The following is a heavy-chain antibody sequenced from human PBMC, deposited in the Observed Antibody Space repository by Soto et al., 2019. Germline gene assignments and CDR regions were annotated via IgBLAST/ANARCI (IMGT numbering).Heavy chain of an antibody. CDR1: GGSIINYY. V-gene: IGHV4-59*01. D-gene: IGHD3-16*01. Sequence: QVRLEESGPELVKPSETLSLTCSVSGGSIINYYWSWIRQPPGKGLEWIGYIHYSGSTNYSPSLKSRVTISVDTSQNHFSLKVTSVTAADTAVYYCPRGGASSLPFHYWCQGTLITVSS. J-gene: IGHJ4*02. CDR2: IHYSGST. CDR3: PRGGASSLPFHY.